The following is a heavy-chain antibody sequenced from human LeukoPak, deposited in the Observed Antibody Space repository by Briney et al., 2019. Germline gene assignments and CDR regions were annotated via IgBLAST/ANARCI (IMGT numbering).Heavy chain of an antibody. D-gene: IGHD6-6*01. J-gene: IGHJ4*02. CDR2: PNPSGGST. V-gene: IGHV1-46*01. CDR3: ARRYSSSSSFDY. Sequence: ASVKVSCKASGYTFTSYYMHWVRQAPGQGLEWMGIPNPSGGSTTYVQKFQGRVTMTRDTSTSTVYMELSSLRSEDTAVYYCARRYSSSSSFDYWGQGTLVTVSS. CDR1: GYTFTSYY.